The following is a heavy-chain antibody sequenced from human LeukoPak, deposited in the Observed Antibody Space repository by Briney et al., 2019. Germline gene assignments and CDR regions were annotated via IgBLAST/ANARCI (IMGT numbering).Heavy chain of an antibody. CDR2: IYYSGST. J-gene: IGHJ4*02. CDR3: ARHSYYYDSSNSYYYFDY. V-gene: IGHV4-39*01. Sequence: PSETRSLTCTVSGVSISSSSYYWGWIRHPPGKSLEWIGNIYYSGSTYYNPSLKSRVTISVDTSKNQFSLKLSSVTAADTAVYYCARHSYYYDSSNSYYYFDYWGQGTLVTVSS. CDR1: GVSISSSSYY. D-gene: IGHD3-22*01.